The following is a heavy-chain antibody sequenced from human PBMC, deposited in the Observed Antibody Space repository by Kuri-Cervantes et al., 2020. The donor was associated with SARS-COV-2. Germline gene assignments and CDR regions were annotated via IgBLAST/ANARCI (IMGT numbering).Heavy chain of an antibody. CDR1: GFTFSSYA. CDR3: AKDWLPDDAFDI. V-gene: IGHV3-23*01. D-gene: IGHD6-19*01. J-gene: IGHJ3*02. CDR2: ISGSGGST. Sequence: GESLKISCAASGFTFSSYAMSWVRQAPGKGLEWVSAISGSGGSTYSADSVKGRFTISRDNSKNTLYLQMNSLRAEDTAVYYCAKDWLPDDAFDIWGQGTMVTVSS.